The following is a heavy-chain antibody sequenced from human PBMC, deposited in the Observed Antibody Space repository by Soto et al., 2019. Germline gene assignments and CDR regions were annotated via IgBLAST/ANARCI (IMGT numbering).Heavy chain of an antibody. CDR1: GFPFSDYY. Sequence: QVQLLESAGDLVKPGGSLRLSCAASGFPFSDYYMSWIRQAPGKGLEWVSSIGGSSSYTNNADSVKGRFTISRDNAKNSLYLQMNSLRAEDTAVYYCARRRPTGYYNYWGQGTLVTVSA. CDR3: ARRRPTGYYNY. CDR2: IGGSSSYT. V-gene: IGHV3-11*03. J-gene: IGHJ4*02. D-gene: IGHD3-9*01.